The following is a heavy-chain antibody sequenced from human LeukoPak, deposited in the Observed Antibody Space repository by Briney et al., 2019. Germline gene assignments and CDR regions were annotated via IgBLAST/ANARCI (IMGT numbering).Heavy chain of an antibody. CDR1: GFTFSSYN. Sequence: GGSLRLSCAASGFTFSSYNMNWVRQTPGQGLGWVSSITSGSSHIYYADSVKGRFTISRDNAKSSLYLQMNSLRAEDTAVYYCARDPYSGSYGADYYYYMDVWGKGTTVTISS. J-gene: IGHJ6*03. D-gene: IGHD1-26*01. CDR3: ARDPYSGSYGADYYYYMDV. V-gene: IGHV3-21*01. CDR2: ITSGSSHI.